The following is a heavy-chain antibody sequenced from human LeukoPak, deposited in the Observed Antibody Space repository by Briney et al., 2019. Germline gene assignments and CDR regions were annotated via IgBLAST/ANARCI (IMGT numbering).Heavy chain of an antibody. CDR3: ARGRRVSELRAVEVLVRSAHFDY. CDR2: IYYSGST. D-gene: IGHD2-8*02. CDR1: GGSISSYY. J-gene: IGHJ4*02. V-gene: IGHV4-59*12. Sequence: PSETLSLTCTVSGGSISSYYWSWIRQPPGKGLEWVGYIYYSGSTNYNPSLKSRVTISVDTSKNQFSLKLSSVTAADTAVYYCARGRRVSELRAVEVLVRSAHFDYWGQGTLATVSS.